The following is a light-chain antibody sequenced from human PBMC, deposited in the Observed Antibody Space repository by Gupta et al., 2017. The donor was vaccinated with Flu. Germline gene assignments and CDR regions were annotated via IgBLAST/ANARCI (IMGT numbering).Light chain of an antibody. CDR1: QHVRDN. J-gene: IGKJ1*01. CDR2: GSS. CDR3: QQYNNWPRT. Sequence: ELVMTQSPGNLSVSPGDRATLSCRASQHVRDNLAWYQHKPGQAPRLLFSGSSTRATGVPARFSGSGSGTDFTLTISSLQSEDLAIYYCQQYNNWPRTFGQGTNVEIK. V-gene: IGKV3-15*01.